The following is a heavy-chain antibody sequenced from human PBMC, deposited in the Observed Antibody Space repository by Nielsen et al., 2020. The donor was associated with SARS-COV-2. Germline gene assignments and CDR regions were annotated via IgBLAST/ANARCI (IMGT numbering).Heavy chain of an antibody. CDR3: AKRGRAVAGADY. J-gene: IGHJ4*02. CDR2: ISGSGGST. Sequence: GESLKISCAASGFTFSSYAMSWVRQAPGKGLEWVSAISGSGGSTYYADSVKGRFTISRDNSKNTLYLQMNSLRAEDTAVYYCAKRGRAVAGADYRGQGTLVTVSS. V-gene: IGHV3-23*01. CDR1: GFTFSSYA. D-gene: IGHD6-19*01.